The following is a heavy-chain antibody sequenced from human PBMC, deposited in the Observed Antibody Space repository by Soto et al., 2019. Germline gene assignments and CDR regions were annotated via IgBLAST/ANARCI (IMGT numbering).Heavy chain of an antibody. Sequence: QVQLVQSGAEVKKPGSSVKVSCKASGGTFSSYAISWVRQAPGQGLEWMGGIIPIFGTANYAQKFQGRVTITADESTSTAYMELSSLRSEDTAVYYCARAAQHYSILGVGYWFDPWGQGTLVTVSS. CDR3: ARAAQHYSILGVGYWFDP. CDR2: IIPIFGTA. CDR1: GGTFSSYA. D-gene: IGHD3-10*01. J-gene: IGHJ5*02. V-gene: IGHV1-69*01.